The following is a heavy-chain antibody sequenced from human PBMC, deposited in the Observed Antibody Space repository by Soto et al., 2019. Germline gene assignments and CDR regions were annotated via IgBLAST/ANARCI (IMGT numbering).Heavy chain of an antibody. CDR3: ARDRESEFGATWFDY. D-gene: IGHD3-10*01. Sequence: QVQLQESGPGLVKPSGTLSLTCAVSGGSISSSNWWSWVRQPPGKGLEWIGEIYHSGSTNYNPSLKSRVTISVDKSKNQCALKLSSVTAADTAVYYCARDRESEFGATWFDYWGQGTLVTVSS. V-gene: IGHV4-4*02. CDR1: GGSISSSNW. CDR2: IYHSGST. J-gene: IGHJ4*02.